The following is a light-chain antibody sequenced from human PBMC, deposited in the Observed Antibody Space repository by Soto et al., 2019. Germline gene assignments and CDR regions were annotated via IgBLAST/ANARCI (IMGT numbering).Light chain of an antibody. J-gene: IGKJ1*01. V-gene: IGKV1D-16*01. Sequence: DIQMTQFPSSVSASVGDRVNITCRASQGISTWLAWYQQKPERAPKSLIYGASRLQSGVPPRFSGSGSETDFTLTISGLQPEDFATYYCQQYGRYPRTFGQGTKVEIK. CDR1: QGISTW. CDR3: QQYGRYPRT. CDR2: GAS.